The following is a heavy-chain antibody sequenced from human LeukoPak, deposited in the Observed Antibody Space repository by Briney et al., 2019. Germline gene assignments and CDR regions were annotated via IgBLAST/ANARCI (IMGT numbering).Heavy chain of an antibody. CDR3: AKPTRITIFGVAEYYFDY. V-gene: IGHV3-30*02. CDR2: IRYDGSNK. D-gene: IGHD3-3*01. Sequence: GGSLRLSCAASGFTFSSYGMHWVRQAPGKGLEWVAFIRYDGSNKYYADSVKGRFTISRDNSKNTLYLQMNSLRAEDTAAYYCAKPTRITIFGVAEYYFDYWGQGTLVTVSS. J-gene: IGHJ4*02. CDR1: GFTFSSYG.